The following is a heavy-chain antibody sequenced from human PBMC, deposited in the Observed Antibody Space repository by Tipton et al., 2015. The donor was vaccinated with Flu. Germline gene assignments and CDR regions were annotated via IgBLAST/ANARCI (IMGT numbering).Heavy chain of an antibody. J-gene: IGHJ5*02. CDR1: GESFSGYY. V-gene: IGHV4-34*01. D-gene: IGHD3-10*01. CDR3: AKSALGYYFSGTRGSWFDP. CDR2: INHSGGT. Sequence: TLSLTCAVFGESFSGYYGSWIRQSPGKGLEWLGEINHSGGTNYNPSPKSRVTISLDTSKNQFSLKMNSVTAADTGVYYCAKSALGYYFSGTRGSWFDPWGQGTPVTVSS.